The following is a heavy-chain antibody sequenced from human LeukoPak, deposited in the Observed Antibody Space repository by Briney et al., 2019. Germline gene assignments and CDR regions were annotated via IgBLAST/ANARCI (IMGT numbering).Heavy chain of an antibody. J-gene: IGHJ4*02. D-gene: IGHD6-19*01. CDR3: AKAPPKTGIAVSGSFDY. CDR1: GFTFGSYA. V-gene: IGHV3-23*01. CDR2: FSGSDGTT. Sequence: PGGSLRLSCAASGFTFGSYAMSWVRQAPGKGLEWLSAFSGSDGTTYYADSVKGRFSISRDTSKNTLYLQMNSLRVEDTAVYYCAKAPPKTGIAVSGSFDYWGQGTLVTVSS.